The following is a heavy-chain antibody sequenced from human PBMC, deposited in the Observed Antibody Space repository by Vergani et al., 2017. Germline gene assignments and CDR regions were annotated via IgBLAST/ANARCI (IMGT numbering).Heavy chain of an antibody. D-gene: IGHD6-13*01. CDR1: GGTFSSYA. V-gene: IGHV1-69*01. CDR2: IIPIFGTA. J-gene: IGHJ6*03. Sequence: QVQLVQSGAEVKKPGSSVKVSCKASGGTFSSYAISWVRQAPGQGLEWMGGIIPIFGTANYAQKFQGRVTITADESTSTAYMELSSLISEDTAVYYCARPGIAAAEPYYYYYMDVWGKGTTVTVSS. CDR3: ARPGIAAAEPYYYYYMDV.